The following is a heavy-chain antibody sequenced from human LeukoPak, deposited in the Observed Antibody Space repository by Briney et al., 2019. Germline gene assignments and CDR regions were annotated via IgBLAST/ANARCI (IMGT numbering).Heavy chain of an antibody. CDR3: ARGGRYYYDSSGPPRHFDL. CDR2: IYHSGST. Sequence: SETQSLTCTVSGYSISSGYYWGWIRQPPGKGLEWIGSIYHSGSTYYNPSLKSRVTISVDTSKNQFSLKLSSVTAADTAVYYCARGGRYYYDSSGPPRHFDLWGRGTLVTVSS. D-gene: IGHD3-22*01. CDR1: GYSISSGYY. J-gene: IGHJ2*01. V-gene: IGHV4-38-2*02.